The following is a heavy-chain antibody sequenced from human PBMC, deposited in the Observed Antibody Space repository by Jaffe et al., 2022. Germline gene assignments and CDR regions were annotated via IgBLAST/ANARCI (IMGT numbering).Heavy chain of an antibody. J-gene: IGHJ3*02. CDR3: AHRGNQENGGGGAFDI. CDR2: IYWDDDK. CDR1: GFSLSTSGVG. Sequence: QITLKESGPTLVKPTQTLTLTCTFSGFSLSTSGVGVGWIRQPPGKALEWLALIYWDDDKRYSPSLKSRLTITKDTSKNQVVLTMTNMDPVDTATYYCAHRGNQENGGGGAFDIWGQGTMVTVSS. D-gene: IGHD1-1*01. V-gene: IGHV2-5*02.